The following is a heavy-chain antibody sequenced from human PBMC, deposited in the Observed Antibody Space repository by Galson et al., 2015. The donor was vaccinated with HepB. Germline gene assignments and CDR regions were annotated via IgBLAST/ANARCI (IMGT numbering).Heavy chain of an antibody. CDR2: INHRGNT. V-gene: IGHV4-34*01. J-gene: IGHJ5*02. CDR1: GGSLNNYF. D-gene: IGHD3-10*01. Sequence: LSLTCTVFGGSLNNYFWSWIRQSPGKGLEWIGGINHRGNTNYNPSVKSRVTMSVDTFKNEFSLKVTSLTAADTAVYYCARAYYGSGGYYHWFDPWGQGTLGTVSS. CDR3: ARAYYGSGGYYHWFDP.